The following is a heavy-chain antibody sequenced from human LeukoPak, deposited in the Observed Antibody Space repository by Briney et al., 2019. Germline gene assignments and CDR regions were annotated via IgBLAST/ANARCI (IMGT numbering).Heavy chain of an antibody. CDR3: ARSFGETTVVTLDP. J-gene: IGHJ5*02. V-gene: IGHV4-4*09. CDR2: IYTSGST. D-gene: IGHD4-23*01. Sequence: SETLSLTCTVYGGSISSYYWSWIRQPPGKGLEWIGYIYTSGSTNYNPSLKSRVTISVDTSKNQFSLKLSSVTAADTAVYYCARSFGETTVVTLDPWGQGALVTVSS. CDR1: GGSISSYY.